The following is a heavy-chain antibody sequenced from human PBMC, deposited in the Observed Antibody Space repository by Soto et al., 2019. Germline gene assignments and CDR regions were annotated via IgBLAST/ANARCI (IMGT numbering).Heavy chain of an antibody. Sequence: SETLSLTCTVSGGSISSGDSYWSWIRQPPGKGLEWIGYIYYSGSTYYNPSLKSRLTISVDTSKNQFSLRLSSVTAADTAVYYCARDHFASGYYPDWGQGTPVTV. CDR1: GGSISSGDSY. J-gene: IGHJ4*02. CDR2: IYYSGST. CDR3: ARDHFASGYYPD. D-gene: IGHD3-22*01. V-gene: IGHV4-30-4*01.